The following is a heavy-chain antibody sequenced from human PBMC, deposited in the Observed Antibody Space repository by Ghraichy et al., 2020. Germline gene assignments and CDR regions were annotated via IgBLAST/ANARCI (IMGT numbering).Heavy chain of an antibody. Sequence: SQTLSLTCAVYGGSFSGYYWSWIRQPPGKGLEWIGEINHSGSTNYNPSLKSRVTISVDTSKNQFSLKLSSVTAADTAVYYCARGRNWNLLRGGYYGMDVWGQGTTVTVSS. CDR2: INHSGST. V-gene: IGHV4-34*01. CDR1: GGSFSGYY. J-gene: IGHJ6*02. D-gene: IGHD1-20*01. CDR3: ARGRNWNLLRGGYYGMDV.